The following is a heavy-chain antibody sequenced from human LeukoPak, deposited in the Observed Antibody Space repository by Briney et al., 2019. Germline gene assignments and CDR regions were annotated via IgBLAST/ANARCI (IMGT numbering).Heavy chain of an antibody. CDR1: GFTFNAYA. D-gene: IGHD6-19*01. V-gene: IGHV3-64*01. J-gene: IGHJ4*02. CDR3: ARDFSSGWYGLVDF. CDR2: INSDGGST. Sequence: GGSLRLSRAASGFTFNAYAMHWVRQAPGKGLQYVSSINSDGGSTKYANSVNGRFTISRDNSKNTLYLQMGSLRAEDMAVYYCARDFSSGWYGLVDFWGRGTMVTVSS.